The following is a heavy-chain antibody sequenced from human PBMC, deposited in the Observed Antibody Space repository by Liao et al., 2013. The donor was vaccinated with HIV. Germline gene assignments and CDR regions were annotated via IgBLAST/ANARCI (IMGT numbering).Heavy chain of an antibody. CDR3: ARDWDFWSGLGFQH. J-gene: IGHJ1*01. CDR2: IYTSGST. CDR1: GGSISSSDYY. V-gene: IGHV4-61*02. Sequence: QVQLQESGPGLVKPSQTLSLTCTVSGGSISSSDYYWSWIRQPAGKGLEWIGRIYTSGSTNYNPSLKSRVTISVDTSKNQFSLKLSSVTAADTAVYYCARDWDFWSGLGFQHWGQGTLVTVSS. D-gene: IGHD3-3*01.